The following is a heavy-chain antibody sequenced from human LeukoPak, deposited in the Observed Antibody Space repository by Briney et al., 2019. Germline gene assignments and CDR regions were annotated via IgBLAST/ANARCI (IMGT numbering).Heavy chain of an antibody. D-gene: IGHD3-16*01. CDR3: AKDQYDYVRGEFDY. J-gene: IGHJ4*02. V-gene: IGHV3-30*18. Sequence: GGSLRLSCEASGFTFSSYWMSWVRQAPGKGLEWVAVISYDGNDKHYADSVKGRFTISRDNSKNTLYLQMNSLRVEDTAVYYCAKDQYDYVRGEFDYWGQGTLVTVSS. CDR2: ISYDGNDK. CDR1: GFTFSSYW.